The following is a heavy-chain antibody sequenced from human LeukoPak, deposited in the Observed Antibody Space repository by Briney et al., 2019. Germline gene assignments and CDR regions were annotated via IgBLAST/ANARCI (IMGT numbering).Heavy chain of an antibody. Sequence: GGSLRLPCAASGLTFSSYWMSWVRQAPGKGLEWVANIKPDGSEKYYVDSVKGRFTISRDNAKNSQFLQMNSLRVEDTAVYYCAGGWELDYWGQGTLVTVSS. V-gene: IGHV3-7*04. CDR2: IKPDGSEK. CDR3: AGGWELDY. CDR1: GLTFSSYW. J-gene: IGHJ4*02. D-gene: IGHD1-1*01.